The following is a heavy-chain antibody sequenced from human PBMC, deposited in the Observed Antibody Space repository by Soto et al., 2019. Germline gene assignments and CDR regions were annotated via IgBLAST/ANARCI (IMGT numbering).Heavy chain of an antibody. D-gene: IGHD1-1*01. J-gene: IGHJ6*02. CDR1: GFNFNDYA. V-gene: IGHV3-23*01. CDR2: ISSSGGNT. CDR3: AKNGASSKTWYMWYYAMDV. Sequence: PGGSLRLSCAASGFNFNDYAITWVRQAPGKGLEWVSGISSSGGNTYYADSVKGRFTITRDNSKNTLSLHMDNLRAEDTAVYFCAKNGASSKTWYMWYYAMDVWGQGTTVTVSS.